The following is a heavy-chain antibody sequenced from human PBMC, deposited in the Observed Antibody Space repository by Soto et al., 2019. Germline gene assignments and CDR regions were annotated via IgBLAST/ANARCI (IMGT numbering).Heavy chain of an antibody. J-gene: IGHJ4*02. CDR1: GFSVGSNY. V-gene: IGHV3-66*01. CDR2: IYITGYT. D-gene: IGHD5-12*01. Sequence: EVQLVESGGGLVQPGGSLRLSCAASGFSVGSNYMTWVRQAPGKGLEWVSVIYITGYTYDADFVKGRFTISRDNSKNTLYLQMNSLRAEDTAVYYCARAKDKGDYDSPPHDYWGQGTLVTVSS. CDR3: ARAKDKGDYDSPPHDY.